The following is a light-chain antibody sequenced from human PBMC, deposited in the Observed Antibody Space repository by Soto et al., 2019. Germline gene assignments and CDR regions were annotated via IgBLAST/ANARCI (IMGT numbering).Light chain of an antibody. CDR3: QQRSSCPLT. V-gene: IGKV3-11*01. J-gene: IGKJ4*01. Sequence: EIVLTQSPATLSLSPWERATLSCRASQSISTYLAWYQQKPGQAPRLVIYDASYRATGIPARFSGSGSGTDFTLTTSSLEPEDFAVYYCQQRSSCPLTFGGGTKVDIK. CDR1: QSISTY. CDR2: DAS.